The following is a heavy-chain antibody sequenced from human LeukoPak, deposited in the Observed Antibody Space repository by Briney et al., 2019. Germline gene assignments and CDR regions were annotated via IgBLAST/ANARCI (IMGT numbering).Heavy chain of an antibody. CDR3: ARLRWEITHYWYFDL. V-gene: IGHV3-23*01. J-gene: IGHJ2*01. CDR1: GFTFNNFP. CDR2: INPSGGDT. Sequence: PGGSLGLSCVASGFTFNNFPMSWVRQAPGKGLEWVSAINPSGGDTYFPDSVRGRFTISRDNSKNTVYLQMDSLRVEDTAVYYCARLRWEITHYWYFDLWGRGALVTVSS. D-gene: IGHD4-23*01.